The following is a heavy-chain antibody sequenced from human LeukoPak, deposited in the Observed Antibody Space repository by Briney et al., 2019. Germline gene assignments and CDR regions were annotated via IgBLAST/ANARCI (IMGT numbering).Heavy chain of an antibody. V-gene: IGHV3-30*04. D-gene: IGHD3-9*01. CDR2: ISYDGSNK. CDR3: ARDAVTISRSSHPNYGMDV. CDR1: GFTFSSYA. Sequence: GGSLRLSCAASGFTFSSYAMHWVRQAPGKGLEWVAVISYDGSNKYYADSVKGRFTISRDNSKNTLYLQMNSLRAEDTAVYYCARDAVTISRSSHPNYGMDVWGKGTTVTVSS. J-gene: IGHJ6*04.